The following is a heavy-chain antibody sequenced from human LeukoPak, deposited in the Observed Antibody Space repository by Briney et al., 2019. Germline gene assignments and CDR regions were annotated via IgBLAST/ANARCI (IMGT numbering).Heavy chain of an antibody. CDR2: INHSGST. D-gene: IGHD3-10*01. Sequence: SETLSLTCAVYGGSFSGYYWSWIRQPPGKGLEWIGEINHSGSTNYNPSLKSRVTISVDTSKNQFSLKLSSVTAADTAVYYCARATYYYGSGSYYDYWGQGTLVTVSS. V-gene: IGHV4-34*01. J-gene: IGHJ4*02. CDR1: GGSFSGYY. CDR3: ARATYYYGSGSYYDY.